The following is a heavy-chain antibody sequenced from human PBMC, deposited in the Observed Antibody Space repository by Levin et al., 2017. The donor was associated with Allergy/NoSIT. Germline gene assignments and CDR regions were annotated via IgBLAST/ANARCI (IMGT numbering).Heavy chain of an antibody. CDR1: GFTFSSSA. Sequence: LSLTCAASGFTFSSSAMSWVRQAPGKGLEWVSVISGNGDNTYYADSLKGRFTISRDNSKYTLWLQMNSLRAEDTAVYYCAKRGRWSYDAAGDIAGDVAGFDYWGQGALVTVSS. D-gene: IGHD4/OR15-4a*01. CDR2: ISGNGDNT. V-gene: IGHV3-23*01. CDR3: AKRGRWSYDAAGDIAGDVAGFDY. J-gene: IGHJ4*02.